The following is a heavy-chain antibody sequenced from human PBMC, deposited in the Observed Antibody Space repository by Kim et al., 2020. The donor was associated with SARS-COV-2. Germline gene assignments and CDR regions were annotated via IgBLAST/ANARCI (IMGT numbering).Heavy chain of an antibody. Sequence: ASVKVSCKASGYTFTSYYMHWVRQAPGQGLEWMGIINPSGGSTSYAQKFQGRVTMTRDTSTSTVYMELSSLRSEDTAVYYCARAAGYQLLEDGIPFLDYWGQGTLVTVSS. D-gene: IGHD2-2*01. CDR2: INPSGGST. CDR1: GYTFTSYY. CDR3: ARAAGYQLLEDGIPFLDY. J-gene: IGHJ4*02. V-gene: IGHV1-46*01.